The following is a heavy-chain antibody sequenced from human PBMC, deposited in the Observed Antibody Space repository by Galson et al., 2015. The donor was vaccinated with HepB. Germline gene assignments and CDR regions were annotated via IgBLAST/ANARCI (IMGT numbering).Heavy chain of an antibody. CDR2: TYYRSKWYN. J-gene: IGHJ6*03. V-gene: IGHV6-1*01. Sequence: CAISGDSVSSNSAAWNWIRQSPSRGLEWLGRTYYRSKWYNDYAVSVKSRITINPDTSKNQFSLQLNSVTPEDTAVYYCAGDGVLAPRDYYYYMDVWGKGTTVTVSS. CDR1: GDSVSSNSAA. D-gene: IGHD3-16*01. CDR3: AGDGVLAPRDYYYYMDV.